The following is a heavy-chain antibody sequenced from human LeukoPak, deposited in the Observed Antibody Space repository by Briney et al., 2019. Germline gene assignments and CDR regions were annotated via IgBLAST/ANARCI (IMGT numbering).Heavy chain of an antibody. CDR1: GGSLSNYY. D-gene: IGHD6-13*01. CDR2: IYYSGST. Sequence: PSETLSLTCTVSGGSLSNYYWSWIRQPPGKGLEWIGYIYYSGSTNYNPSLKSRVTISVDTSKNQFSLKLSSVTAADTAVYYCAGGVLGLDPWGQGTLVTISS. V-gene: IGHV4-59*01. J-gene: IGHJ5*02. CDR3: AGGVLGLDP.